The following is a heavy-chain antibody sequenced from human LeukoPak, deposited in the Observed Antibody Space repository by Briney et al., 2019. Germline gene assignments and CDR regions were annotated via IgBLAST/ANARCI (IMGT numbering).Heavy chain of an antibody. CDR1: GFTFSSYG. CDR2: IRYDGSNK. D-gene: IGHD5-12*01. J-gene: IGHJ6*03. V-gene: IGHV3-30*02. Sequence: GGSLRLSCAASGFTFSSYGMHWVRQAPGKGLEWGAFIRYDGSNKYHADSVKGRFTISRDNSKNTLCLQMNSLRAEDTAVYYCAKWARIVATIKALENYYYYYMDVLGKGTTVTVSS. CDR3: AKWARIVATIKALENYYYYYMDV.